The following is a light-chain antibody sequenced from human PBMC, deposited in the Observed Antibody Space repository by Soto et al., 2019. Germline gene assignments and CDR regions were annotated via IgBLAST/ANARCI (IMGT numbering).Light chain of an antibody. CDR2: EVN. Sequence: QSVLTQPASVSGSPGQSITISCAGTSSDVGTYKFVSWYQQHPGNAPNLIIYEVNKRPSGVSNRFSGSRSGNTASLTISGLQAEDEADYYCCSFAGSTTFSWVFGGGTKVTVL. V-gene: IGLV2-23*02. CDR1: SSDVGTYKF. J-gene: IGLJ3*02. CDR3: CSFAGSTTFSWV.